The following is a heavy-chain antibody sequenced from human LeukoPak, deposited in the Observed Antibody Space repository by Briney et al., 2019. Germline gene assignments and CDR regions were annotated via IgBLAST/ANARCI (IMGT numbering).Heavy chain of an antibody. J-gene: IGHJ4*02. D-gene: IGHD3-22*01. V-gene: IGHV1-2*02. CDR3: AREYYYDSSGYYPLDY. CDR1: GYSFTGHY. CDR2: INPNSGGT. Sequence: ASVKVSCKASGYSFTGHYMHWVRQAPGQGLEWMGWINPNSGGTNYAQKFQGRVTMTRDTSISTAYMELSRLRSDDTAVYYCAREYYYDSSGYYPLDYWGQGTLVTVSS.